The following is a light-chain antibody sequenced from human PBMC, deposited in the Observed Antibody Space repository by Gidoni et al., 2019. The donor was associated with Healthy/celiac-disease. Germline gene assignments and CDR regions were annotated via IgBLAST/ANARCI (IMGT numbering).Light chain of an antibody. J-gene: IGKJ3*01. Sequence: DIHMTQSPSSLSASVGDRVTITCRASQSISSYLNWYQQKPGKAPKLLIYAASSLQSGVPSRFSGRGSGTDFTLTISSVQPEDFATYYCQQSYSTPRVTFGPGTKVEIK. CDR1: QSISSY. V-gene: IGKV1-39*01. CDR2: AAS. CDR3: QQSYSTPRVT.